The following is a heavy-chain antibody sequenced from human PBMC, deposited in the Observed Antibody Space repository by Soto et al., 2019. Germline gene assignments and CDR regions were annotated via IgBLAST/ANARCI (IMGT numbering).Heavy chain of an antibody. D-gene: IGHD3-10*01. CDR2: ISGDGNFE. CDR1: GFTFISYS. CDR3: AKVGGLLASGNLRNHPIDF. J-gene: IGHJ4*02. V-gene: IGHV3-30*18. Sequence: QVQLVESGGGVVQPGRSLRLSCVASGFTFISYSMHWVRQVPGKGLEWVAVISGDGNFEFYADSVKGRFTLSRDNSKNTLFPQLHSLRVGYTAIYYCAKVGGLLASGNLRNHPIDFRGQGTLVTVSS.